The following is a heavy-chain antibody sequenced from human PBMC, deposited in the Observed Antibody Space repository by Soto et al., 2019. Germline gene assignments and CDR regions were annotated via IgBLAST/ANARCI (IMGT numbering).Heavy chain of an antibody. CDR3: AKQMGTWVDTAIDF. CDR2: LSHDGGNI. CDR1: GFSCTHHA. V-gene: IGHV3-23*01. D-gene: IGHD1-1*01. J-gene: IGHJ4*02. Sequence: GRSLRLSCVAPGFSCTHHAMTWFRLPPGKGLQWVAALSHDGGNIYYRDSVRGRFTISRDNSKNTLYLQMHSLKAEDTAVYFCAKQMGTWVDTAIDFWGQGTQVPVSS.